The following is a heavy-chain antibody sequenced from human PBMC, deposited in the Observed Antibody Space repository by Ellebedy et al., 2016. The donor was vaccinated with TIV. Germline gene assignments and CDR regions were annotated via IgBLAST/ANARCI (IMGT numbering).Heavy chain of an antibody. CDR2: INHSGST. Sequence: SETLSLXXAVYGGSFSGYYWSWIRQPPGKGLEWIGEINHSGSTNYNPSLKSRVTISVDTSKNQFSLKLSSVTAADTAVYYCARGQLELWDTGRGAPGDYWGQGTLVTVSS. CDR3: ARGQLELWDTGRGAPGDY. CDR1: GGSFSGYY. V-gene: IGHV4-34*01. D-gene: IGHD5-18*01. J-gene: IGHJ4*02.